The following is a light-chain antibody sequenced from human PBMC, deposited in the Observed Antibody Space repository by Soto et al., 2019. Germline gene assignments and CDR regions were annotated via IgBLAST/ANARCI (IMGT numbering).Light chain of an antibody. J-gene: IGKJ4*01. CDR3: QQYGSSRLT. CDR2: GAS. Sequence: EIVLTQSPGTLSLSPGERATLSCRASQSVSSSYLAWYLQKPGQAPRLLIYGASSRATGIPDRFSGSGSGTDFTLTISRLEPEDFAVYYCQQYGSSRLTFGGGTKVEIK. V-gene: IGKV3-20*01. CDR1: QSVSSSY.